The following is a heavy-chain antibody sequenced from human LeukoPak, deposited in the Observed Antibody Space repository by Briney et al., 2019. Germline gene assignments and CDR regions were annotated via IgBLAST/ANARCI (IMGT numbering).Heavy chain of an antibody. J-gene: IGHJ4*02. CDR1: GSGFTSYW. D-gene: IGHD3-10*01. CDR3: ASGRGGSGSYYLY. V-gene: IGHV5-51*01. Sequence: GASLQISCQGSGSGFTSYWIGWVRPMPGKGLEWMGIIYPGDSDTRYSPSFQGQVTISADKSISTAYMQWSSLKASDTAMYYCASGRGGSGSYYLYWGQGTLVTVSS. CDR2: IYPGDSDT.